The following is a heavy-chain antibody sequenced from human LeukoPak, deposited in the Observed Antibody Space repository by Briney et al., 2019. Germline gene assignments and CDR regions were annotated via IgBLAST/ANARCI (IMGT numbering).Heavy chain of an antibody. CDR3: ARDNVFRDGDDAYYYYGMDV. CDR2: INTYNGNT. J-gene: IGHJ6*02. CDR1: GYTFTSYG. V-gene: IGHV1-18*01. Sequence: ASVKVSCKPSGYTFTSYGIIWLLQAPGQGLEWMGWINTYNGNTNYAQKLQVRVTMTTDTSTSTAYLELRSLRSDDTAVYSCARDNVFRDGDDAYYYYGMDVWGQGTTVTV. D-gene: IGHD4-17*01.